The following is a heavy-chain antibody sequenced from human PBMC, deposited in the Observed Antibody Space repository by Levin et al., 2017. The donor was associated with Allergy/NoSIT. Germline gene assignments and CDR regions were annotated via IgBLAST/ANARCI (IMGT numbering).Heavy chain of an antibody. CDR1: GFTFGDYA. CDR2: IRSKAYGGTT. D-gene: IGHD6-19*01. Sequence: GGSLRLSCTASGFTFGDYAMSWFRQAPGKGLEWVGFIRSKAYGGTTEYAASVKGRFTISRDDSKSIAYLQMNSLKTEDTAVYYCTRTHSSGWYSYWYFDLWGRGTLVTVSS. V-gene: IGHV3-49*03. CDR3: TRTHSSGWYSYWYFDL. J-gene: IGHJ2*01.